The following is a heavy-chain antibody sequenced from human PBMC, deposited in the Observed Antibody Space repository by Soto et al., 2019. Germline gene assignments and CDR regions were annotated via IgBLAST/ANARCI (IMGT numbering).Heavy chain of an antibody. Sequence: QVQLVESGGGVVQPGRSLRLSCAASGFTFSSYGMHWVRQAPGKGLEWVAVIWYDGSNKYYADSVKGRFTISRDNSKNTLYLQMNSLRAEDTAVYYCARPKRRYYYYYYGMDVWGQGTTVTVSS. CDR1: GFTFSSYG. V-gene: IGHV3-33*01. CDR2: IWYDGSNK. CDR3: ARPKRRYYYYYYGMDV. J-gene: IGHJ6*02.